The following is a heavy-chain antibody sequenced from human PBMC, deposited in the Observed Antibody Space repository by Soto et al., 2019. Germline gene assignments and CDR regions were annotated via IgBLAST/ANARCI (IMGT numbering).Heavy chain of an antibody. CDR2: ILPSDSDT. J-gene: IGHJ5*02. Sequence: PGESLKISCRTSGYKFTSSWIAWVRQKPGKGLEWMGIILPSDSDTRYSPSFQGQVTISADRSTSTVFLQWASLKASDTAVYFCARKDKSGYFNWFDPWGQGTLVTVSS. CDR1: GYKFTSSW. D-gene: IGHD3-22*01. V-gene: IGHV5-51*01. CDR3: ARKDKSGYFNWFDP.